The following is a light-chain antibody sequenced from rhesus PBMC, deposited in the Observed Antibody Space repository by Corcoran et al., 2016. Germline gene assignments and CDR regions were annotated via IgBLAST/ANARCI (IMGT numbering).Light chain of an antibody. CDR1: QGITND. CDR3: QHYYSTPFT. Sequence: DIQMTQSPSSLSASVGDRVTITCRASQGITNDLAWYQQKPWETPKRLIYEASSLQSGIPSRFSGSGSVTDFTLPISSLPPEDFATYYCQHYYSTPFTFGPGTKLDIK. V-gene: IGKV1-25*01. J-gene: IGKJ3*01. CDR2: EAS.